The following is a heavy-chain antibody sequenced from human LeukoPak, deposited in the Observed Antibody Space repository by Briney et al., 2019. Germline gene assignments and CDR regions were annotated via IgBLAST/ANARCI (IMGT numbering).Heavy chain of an antibody. CDR1: GFTFSSYA. J-gene: IGHJ4*02. D-gene: IGHD3-22*01. CDR3: AKEFGHYYDSSGYYYDY. CDR2: IRGSGGST. Sequence: GGSLRLSCAASGFTFSSYAMSWVRQAPGKGLEWVSAIRGSGGSTYYADSVKGRFTISRDNSKNTLYLQMNSLRAEDTAVYYCAKEFGHYYDSSGYYYDYWGQGTLVTVSS. V-gene: IGHV3-23*01.